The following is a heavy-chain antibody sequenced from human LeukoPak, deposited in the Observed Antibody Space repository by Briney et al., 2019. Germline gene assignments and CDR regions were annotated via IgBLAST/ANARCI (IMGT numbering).Heavy chain of an antibody. V-gene: IGHV3-53*01. CDR1: GFTVSSNY. D-gene: IGHD6-13*01. J-gene: IGHJ6*04. CDR2: IYSGGST. Sequence: GGSLRLSCAASGFTVSSNYMSWVRQAPGKGLEWVSVIYSGGSTYYADSVKGRFTISRDNSKNTLYLQMNSLRAEDTAVYYCASQYSSSWYPHYYYYGMDVWDKGTTVTVSS. CDR3: ASQYSSSWYPHYYYYGMDV.